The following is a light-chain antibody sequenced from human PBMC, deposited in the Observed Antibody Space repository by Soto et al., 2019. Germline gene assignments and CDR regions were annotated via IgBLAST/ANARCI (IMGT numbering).Light chain of an antibody. CDR3: QQYNNLPLT. CDR1: QSITYN. J-gene: IGKJ1*01. Sequence: EIVMTQSPATLSVSPGEGATLSCRASQSITYNLAWYQQKPGQAPRLLMYGTSTRGAGIPARFSGSGSGTEFTLTISSLQSEDFAVYYCQQYNNLPLTFGQGTKVEIK. V-gene: IGKV3-15*01. CDR2: GTS.